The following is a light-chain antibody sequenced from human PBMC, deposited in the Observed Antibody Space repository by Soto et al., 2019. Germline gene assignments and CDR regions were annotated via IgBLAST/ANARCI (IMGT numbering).Light chain of an antibody. Sequence: ALTQPPSASGSPGQSVTISCTGTSSDVGGYNYVSWYQQHPFKAPKLMIYDVSKRPSGVPDRFSGSKSGHTSSLTVSGLQAEDEADYYCSSYAGSNNYVFGTGDKLTVL. CDR1: SSDVGGYNY. V-gene: IGLV2-8*01. CDR2: DVS. J-gene: IGLJ1*01. CDR3: SSYAGSNNYV.